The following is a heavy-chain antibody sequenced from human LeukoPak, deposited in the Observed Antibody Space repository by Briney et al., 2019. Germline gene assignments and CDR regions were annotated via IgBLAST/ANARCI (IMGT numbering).Heavy chain of an antibody. D-gene: IGHD3-22*01. J-gene: IGHJ4*02. CDR1: GFTFSDYY. Sequence: GGSLRLSCAASGFTFSDYYMSWIRQAPGEGLEWVSYISTSGTTIYYADSVKGRFTISRDNAKNSLYLQMNSLRAEDTAVYYCARDVYYYDSSGYYYSHYFDYWGQGTLVTVSS. V-gene: IGHV3-11*01. CDR2: ISTSGTTI. CDR3: ARDVYYYDSSGYYYSHYFDY.